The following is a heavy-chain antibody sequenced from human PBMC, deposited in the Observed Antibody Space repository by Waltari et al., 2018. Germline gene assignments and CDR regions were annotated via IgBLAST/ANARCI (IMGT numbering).Heavy chain of an antibody. CDR3: ARSRKSRPRYFDY. Sequence: EVQLVESGGGLVQPGGSRRLSCAASGFTFSTHGMSWVRQAPGKGLEWVANIKQDGSVKDYVDSVKGRFTISRDNAKNSVYLQMNSLGVEDTAVYYCARSRKSRPRYFDYWVQGTLVTVSS. CDR2: IKQDGSVK. V-gene: IGHV3-7*01. CDR1: GFTFSTHG. J-gene: IGHJ4*02.